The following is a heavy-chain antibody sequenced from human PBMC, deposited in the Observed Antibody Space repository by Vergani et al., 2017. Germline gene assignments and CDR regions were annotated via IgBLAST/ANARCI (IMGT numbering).Heavy chain of an antibody. D-gene: IGHD3-3*01. V-gene: IGHV3-11*05. J-gene: IGHJ6*02. CDR2: ISSSSSYT. Sequence: QVQLVESGGGLVKPGGSLRLSCAASGFTFSDYYMSWIRQAPGKGLEWVSYISSSSSYTNYADSVKGRFTISRDNAQNSLYLQMNSLRAEDTAVYYCANYDFWSGSFSYGMDVWGQGTTVTVSS. CDR1: GFTFSDYY. CDR3: ANYDFWSGSFSYGMDV.